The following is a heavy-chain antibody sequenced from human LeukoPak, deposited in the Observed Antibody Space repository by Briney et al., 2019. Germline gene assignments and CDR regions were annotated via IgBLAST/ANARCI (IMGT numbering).Heavy chain of an antibody. Sequence: GGSLRLSCAASGFTFSSYSMNWVRQAPGKGLEWVSSISTSSSYKYYADSVKGRFTISRDNAKNSLYLQMNSLRAEDTAVYYCAREPYSSSWHFDYWGQGTLVTVSS. D-gene: IGHD6-13*01. CDR3: AREPYSSSWHFDY. J-gene: IGHJ4*02. V-gene: IGHV3-21*06. CDR2: ISTSSSYK. CDR1: GFTFSSYS.